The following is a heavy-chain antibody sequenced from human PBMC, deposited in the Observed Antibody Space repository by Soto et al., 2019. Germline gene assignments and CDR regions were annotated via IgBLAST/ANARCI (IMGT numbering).Heavy chain of an antibody. V-gene: IGHV4-31*03. CDR3: ARDGAYDSSGYSQGHWFDP. Sequence: SETLSLTCTVSGGPTSSGGYYWSWIRQHPGKGLEWIGYIYYSGSTYYNPSLKSRVTISVDTSKNQFSLKLTSVTAADTAVYYCARDGAYDSSGYSQGHWFDPWGQGTLVTVSS. J-gene: IGHJ5*02. D-gene: IGHD3-22*01. CDR2: IYYSGST. CDR1: GGPTSSGGYY.